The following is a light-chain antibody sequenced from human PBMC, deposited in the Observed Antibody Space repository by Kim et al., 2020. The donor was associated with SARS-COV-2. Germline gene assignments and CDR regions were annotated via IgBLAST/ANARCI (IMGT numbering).Light chain of an antibody. Sequence: ELTQPPSTSETPGHRVTIFCSGSSSNIGSNTVHWYQQLPGSAPKLLIYSNNQRPSGVPDRFSASKSDTSASLAISGLQSEDEADYHCAAWDDSLHGWVFGGGTQLTVL. V-gene: IGLV1-44*01. CDR2: SNN. CDR1: SSNIGSNT. CDR3: AAWDDSLHGWV. J-gene: IGLJ3*02.